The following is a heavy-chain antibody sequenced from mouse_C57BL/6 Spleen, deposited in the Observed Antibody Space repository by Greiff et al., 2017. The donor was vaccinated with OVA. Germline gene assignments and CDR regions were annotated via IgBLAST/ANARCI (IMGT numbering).Heavy chain of an antibody. D-gene: IGHD2-3*01. CDR2: IGPGSGST. J-gene: IGHJ2*01. Sequence: QVQLQQSGAELVKPGASVKISCKASGYTFTDYYINWVKQRPGQGLEWIGKIGPGSGSTYYNEKFKGKATLTADKSSSTAYMQLSSLTSEDSAVYFCAREIYDGYYVDYFVYWGQGTTLTVSS. V-gene: IGHV1-77*01. CDR1: GYTFTDYY. CDR3: AREIYDGYYVDYFVY.